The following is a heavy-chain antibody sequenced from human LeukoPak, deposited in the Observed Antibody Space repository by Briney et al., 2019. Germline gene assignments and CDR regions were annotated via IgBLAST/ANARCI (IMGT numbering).Heavy chain of an antibody. D-gene: IGHD3-16*01. J-gene: IGHJ4*02. Sequence: TGGSLRLSCAASGFTVSGTHMSWVHQPPGKGLEWVSAMYTGGTTYYADSVQGRFTISRDTSKNTLYLHMNIVRVEDTAVYYCAKDEVTSGGGLASWGQGTLVTVSS. CDR2: MYTGGTT. V-gene: IGHV3-53*01. CDR3: AKDEVTSGGGLAS. CDR1: GFTVSGTH.